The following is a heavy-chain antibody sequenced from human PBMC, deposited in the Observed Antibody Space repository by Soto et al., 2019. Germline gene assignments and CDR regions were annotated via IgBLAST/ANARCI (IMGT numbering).Heavy chain of an antibody. CDR2: IYYSGST. CDR3: ATHRVRPYSSSATFDY. CDR1: GGSISSYY. D-gene: IGHD6-6*01. J-gene: IGHJ4*02. Sequence: SETLSLTCTVSGGSISSYYWSWIRQPPGKGLEWIGYIYYSGSTNYNPSLKSRVTISVDTSKNQFSLKLSSVTAADTAVYYCATHRVRPYSSSATFDYWGQGTLVTVSS. V-gene: IGHV4-59*01.